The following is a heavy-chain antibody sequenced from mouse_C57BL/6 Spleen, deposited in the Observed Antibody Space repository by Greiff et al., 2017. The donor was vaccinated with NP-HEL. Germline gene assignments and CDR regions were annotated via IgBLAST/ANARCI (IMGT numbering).Heavy chain of an antibody. Sequence: VQLQQSGAELVRPGTSVKVSCKASGYAFTNYLIEWVKQRPGQGLEWIGVINPGSGGTNYNEKFKGKATLTADKSSSTAYMQLSSLTSEDSAVYFCARPDGYFPWFAYWGQGTLVTVSA. CDR3: ARPDGYFPWFAY. CDR1: GYAFTNYL. J-gene: IGHJ3*01. D-gene: IGHD2-3*01. V-gene: IGHV1-54*01. CDR2: INPGSGGT.